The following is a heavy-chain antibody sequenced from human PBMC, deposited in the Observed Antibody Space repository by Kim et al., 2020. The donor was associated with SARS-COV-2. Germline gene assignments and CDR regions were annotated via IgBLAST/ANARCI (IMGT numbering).Heavy chain of an antibody. J-gene: IGHJ3*01. Sequence: GGSLRLSCAASGFTFSSYAMSWVRQAPGKGLEWVSSIIGSGGSTYYADSVKGRFTISRDNSKNTLYLQMVSLRIEDTAVYYCAKSVVAATRVAYDVWGQGTMVTVSS. V-gene: IGHV3-23*01. CDR3: AKSVVAATRVAYDV. D-gene: IGHD1-1*01. CDR2: IIGSGGST. CDR1: GFTFSSYA.